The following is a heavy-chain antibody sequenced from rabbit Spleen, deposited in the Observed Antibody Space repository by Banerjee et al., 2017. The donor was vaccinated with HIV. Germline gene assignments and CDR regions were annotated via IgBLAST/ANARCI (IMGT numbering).Heavy chain of an antibody. CDR3: ARAIVPWLGLTRLDL. CDR1: GIDFTKYY. J-gene: IGHJ3*01. V-gene: IGHV1S7*01. Sequence: QLTETGGGLVQPGGSLTLSCKASGIDFTKYYINWVRQAPGKGLEWIGIIYAARGTTDYASWVDGRFTISSDNAQSTVDLKMTSLTAADTATYFCARAIVPWLGLTRLDLWGPGTLVTVS. D-gene: IGHD4-1*01. CDR2: IYAARGTT.